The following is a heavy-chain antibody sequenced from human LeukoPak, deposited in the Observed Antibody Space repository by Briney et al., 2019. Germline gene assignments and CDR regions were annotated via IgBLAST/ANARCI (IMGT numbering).Heavy chain of an antibody. CDR2: TYYRSKWYN. J-gene: IGHJ5*02. CDR1: GDSVSSNSAA. Sequence: SQTLSLTCAISGDSVSSNSAAWNWIRQSPSRGLEWLGRTYYRSKWYNDYAESVKSRITINPDTSKNQFSLHLNSVTPEDTAVYYCARVRFEQQVFWFYPWGQGTPVTVSS. V-gene: IGHV6-1*01. CDR3: ARVRFEQQVFWFYP. D-gene: IGHD6-13*01.